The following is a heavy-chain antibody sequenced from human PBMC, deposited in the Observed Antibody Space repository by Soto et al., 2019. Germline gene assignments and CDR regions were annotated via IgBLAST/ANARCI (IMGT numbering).Heavy chain of an antibody. J-gene: IGHJ6*02. V-gene: IGHV3-43*01. CDR1: GFTFDDYT. CDR3: AKDGSSGWTYYYYYGMDV. Sequence: GGSLRLSCAASGFTFDDYTMHWVRQAPGKGLEWVSLISWDGGSTYYADSVKGRFTISRDNSKNSLYLQMNSLRTEDTALYYCAKDGSSGWTYYYYYGMDVWGQGTTVPVSS. CDR2: ISWDGGST. D-gene: IGHD6-19*01.